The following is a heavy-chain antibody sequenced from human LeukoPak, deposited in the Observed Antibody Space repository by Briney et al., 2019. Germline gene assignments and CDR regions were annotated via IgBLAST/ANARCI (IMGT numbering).Heavy chain of an antibody. CDR1: GFTFSSYA. CDR2: ISGSGGST. D-gene: IGHD6-19*01. J-gene: IGHJ6*02. Sequence: GGSLRLSCAASGFTFSSYAMSWVRQAPGKGLGWVSAISGSGGSTYYADSVKGRFTISRDNSKNTLYLQMNSLRAEDTAVYYCAKAPVAGYYYGMDVWGQGTTVTVSS. V-gene: IGHV3-23*01. CDR3: AKAPVAGYYYGMDV.